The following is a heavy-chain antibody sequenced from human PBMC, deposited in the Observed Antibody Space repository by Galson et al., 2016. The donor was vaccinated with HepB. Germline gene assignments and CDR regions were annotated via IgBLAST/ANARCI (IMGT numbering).Heavy chain of an antibody. CDR3: VRRLSGHGFDY. D-gene: IGHD6-25*01. J-gene: IGHJ4*02. CDR2: ILGSGDTT. CDR1: AFTLRSYA. V-gene: IGHV3-23*01. Sequence: SLRLSCAASAFTLRSYAMTWVRQAPGKGLEWVSTILGSGDTTYHADSVKGRFTISRDNSKDTLYLQMNSLTAEDTALYYCVRRLSGHGFDYWGQGPLVTVSS.